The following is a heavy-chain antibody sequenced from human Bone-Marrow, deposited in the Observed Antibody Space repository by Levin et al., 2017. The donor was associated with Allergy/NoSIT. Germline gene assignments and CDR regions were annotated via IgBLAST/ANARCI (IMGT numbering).Heavy chain of an antibody. CDR1: GFTFENHG. CDR2: LSYDGTTE. CDR3: AGTGGNQHHHFDS. V-gene: IGHV3-30*03. Sequence: GGSLRLSCVGSGFTFENHGIHWVRQAPGKGLEWVSVLSYDGTTEYYADSVKGRLTMSRDNSKNTVYLQIQSLRADDTAVYYCAGTGGNQHHHFDSWGQGILVTVSS. J-gene: IGHJ4*02. D-gene: IGHD1-1*01.